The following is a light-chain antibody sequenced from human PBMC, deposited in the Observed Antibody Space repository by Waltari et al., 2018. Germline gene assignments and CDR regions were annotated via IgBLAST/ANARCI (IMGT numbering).Light chain of an antibody. J-gene: IGLJ3*02. Sequence: QSALTQPASVSGSPGQSITISCTGTSSYIGGYQYVSWYQQHPGRAPKLILYEVSDRPSGISYRFSGSKSGSTASLTIAGLQAEDEGHYYCASYTSSGTLVFGGGTELTVL. CDR3: ASYTSSGTLV. CDR2: EVS. V-gene: IGLV2-14*01. CDR1: SSYIGGYQY.